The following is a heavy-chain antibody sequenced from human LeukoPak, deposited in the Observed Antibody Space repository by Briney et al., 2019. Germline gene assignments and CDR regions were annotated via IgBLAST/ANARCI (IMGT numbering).Heavy chain of an antibody. Sequence: SETLSLTCTVSGGSISSSSYYWGWIRQPPGKGLEWIGSIYYSGSTYYNPSLKSRVTISVDTSKNQFSLKLSSVTAADTAVYYCARVPELGIRFDYWGQGTLVTVSS. J-gene: IGHJ4*02. D-gene: IGHD7-27*01. CDR2: IYYSGST. V-gene: IGHV4-39*07. CDR1: GGSISSSSYY. CDR3: ARVPELGIRFDY.